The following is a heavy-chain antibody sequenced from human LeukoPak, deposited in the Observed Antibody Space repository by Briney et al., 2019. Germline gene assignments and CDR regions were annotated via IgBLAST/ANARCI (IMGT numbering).Heavy chain of an antibody. CDR3: AGGGGWY. V-gene: IGHV3-64*01. Sequence: GGSLRLSCAASGFTFSSYAMHWVRQAPGKGLEYVSAISSNGGSTYYANSVKGRFTISRGNAKNSLYLQMNSLRAEDTALYYCAGGGGWYWGQGTLVTVSS. CDR2: ISSNGGST. D-gene: IGHD2-15*01. CDR1: GFTFSSYA. J-gene: IGHJ4*02.